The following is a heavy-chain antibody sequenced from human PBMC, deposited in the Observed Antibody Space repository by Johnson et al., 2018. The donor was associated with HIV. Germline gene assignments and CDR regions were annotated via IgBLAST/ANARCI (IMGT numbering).Heavy chain of an antibody. CDR2: IQYDGSNK. J-gene: IGHJ3*02. V-gene: IGHV3-30*02. CDR1: GFTFSSYG. D-gene: IGHD2-8*02. Sequence: VQLVESGGGVVQPGGSLRLSCAASGFTFSSYGMNWVRQAPGKGLEWVTFIQYDGSNKYYTDSVKGRFTISRDNSKNTLYLQMNSLRAEDTAVYYCAKSGLFVLGLGAFDIWGQGTMVTVSS. CDR3: AKSGLFVLGLGAFDI.